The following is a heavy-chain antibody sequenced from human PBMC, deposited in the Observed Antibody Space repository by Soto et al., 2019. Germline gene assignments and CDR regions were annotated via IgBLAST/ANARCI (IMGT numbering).Heavy chain of an antibody. J-gene: IGHJ4*02. D-gene: IGHD6-13*01. CDR3: AREGQQLADFDY. CDR2: ISYDGSNK. V-gene: IGHV3-30-3*01. Sequence: PGGSLRLSCAASGFTFSSYAMHWVRQAPGKGLEWVAVISYDGSNKYYADSVKGRFTISRDNSKNTLYLQMNSLRAEDTAVYYCAREGQQLADFDYWGQGTLVTVSS. CDR1: GFTFSSYA.